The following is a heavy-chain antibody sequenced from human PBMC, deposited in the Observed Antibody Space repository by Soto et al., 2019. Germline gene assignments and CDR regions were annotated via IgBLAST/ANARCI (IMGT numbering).Heavy chain of an antibody. CDR1: GFIFGSYG. J-gene: IGHJ4*02. CDR2: IWYDGSNK. Sequence: QVQLVESGGGVVQPGRSLRLSCAASGFIFGSYGMHWVRQAPGKGLEWVAVIWYDGSNKYYADSVKGRFTISRDNSKNTLYLQMNSLRAEDTAVYYCARDESVAATLFDYWGQGTLVTVSS. CDR3: ARDESVAATLFDY. D-gene: IGHD2-15*01. V-gene: IGHV3-33*01.